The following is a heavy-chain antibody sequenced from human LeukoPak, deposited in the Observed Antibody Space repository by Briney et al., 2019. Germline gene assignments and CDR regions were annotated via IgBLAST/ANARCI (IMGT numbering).Heavy chain of an antibody. CDR2: INPNSGGT. V-gene: IGHV1-2*02. J-gene: IGHJ4*02. CDR1: GYTFTGYY. Sequence: ASVKVSCKASGYTFTGYYMHWVRHAPGQGLEWMGWINPNSGGTNYAQKFQGRVTMTRDTSISTAYMELSRLRSDDTAVYYCARDGYYDFWSGYYDYWGQGTLVTVSS. CDR3: ARDGYYDFWSGYYDY. D-gene: IGHD3-3*01.